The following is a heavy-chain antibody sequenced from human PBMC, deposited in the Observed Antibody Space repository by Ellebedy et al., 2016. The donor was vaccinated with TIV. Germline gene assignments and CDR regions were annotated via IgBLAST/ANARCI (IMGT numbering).Heavy chain of an antibody. CDR3: ARDTAMGTGFDY. CDR1: GYTFTGYY. J-gene: IGHJ4*02. CDR2: IIPIFGTA. D-gene: IGHD5-18*01. V-gene: IGHV1-69*13. Sequence: ASVKVSCKASGYTFTGYYMHWVRQAPGQGLEWMGGIIPIFGTANYAQKFQGRVTITADESTSTAYMELSSLRSEDTAVYHCARDTAMGTGFDYWGQGTLVTVSS.